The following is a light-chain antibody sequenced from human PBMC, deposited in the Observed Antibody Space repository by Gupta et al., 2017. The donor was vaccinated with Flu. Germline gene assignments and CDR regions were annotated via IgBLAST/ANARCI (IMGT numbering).Light chain of an antibody. Sequence: QSALTQPASVSGSPGQSITISCTGTSSDVGGYNLVSWYQQYPGKAPKLIIYEVSHRTAGVSNRISGSQSGTTASLTISGLQVEVDADYYCSSYTSRGTRIFGGGTKLTVL. J-gene: IGLJ2*01. CDR3: SSYTSRGTRI. V-gene: IGLV2-14*01. CDR2: EVS. CDR1: SSDVGGYNL.